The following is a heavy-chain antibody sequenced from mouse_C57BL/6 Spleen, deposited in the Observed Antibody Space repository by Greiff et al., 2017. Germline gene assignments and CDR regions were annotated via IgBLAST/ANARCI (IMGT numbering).Heavy chain of an antibody. CDR3: ARITTVVKYYAMDY. D-gene: IGHD1-1*01. CDR2: IWWDDDK. CDR1: GFSLSTFGMG. V-gene: IGHV8-8*01. Sequence: QVTLKESGPGILQPSQTLSLTCPFSGFSLSTFGMGVGWIRQPSGKGLEWLAHIWWDDDKYYNPALKSGLTISKDTTKNQVFLKIANVDTADTATYYCARITTVVKYYAMDYWGQGTSVTVSS. J-gene: IGHJ4*01.